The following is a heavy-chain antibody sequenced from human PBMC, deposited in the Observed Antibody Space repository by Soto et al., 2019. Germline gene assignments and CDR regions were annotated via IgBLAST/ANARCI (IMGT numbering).Heavy chain of an antibody. J-gene: IGHJ4*02. CDR1: GFTVGNNY. CDR2: IYSTGTT. D-gene: IGHD3-10*01. CDR3: AKDGRGSGSHYNSFGY. Sequence: GGSLRLSCAASGFTVGNNYMSWVRQAPGKGLEWVSLIYSTGTTKYADSVKGRFTVSRDNAKNTLYLQMNSLRAEDTAVYYCAKDGRGSGSHYNSFGYWGQGTLVTVSS. V-gene: IGHV3-53*01.